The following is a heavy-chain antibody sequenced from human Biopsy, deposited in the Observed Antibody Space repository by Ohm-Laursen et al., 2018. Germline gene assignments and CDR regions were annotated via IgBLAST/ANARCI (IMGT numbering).Heavy chain of an antibody. Sequence: GTLSLTCLVSGGSMRSYYWSWLRQPPGKGLEWIGYIYYSGYTNYNPSLKSRVTISVDKPKNQFSLRLSSMTAADTAVYYCARIVDASMMTSLWFDPWGQGTLVIVSS. J-gene: IGHJ5*02. CDR3: ARIVDASMMTSLWFDP. D-gene: IGHD5-18*01. CDR2: IYYSGYT. CDR1: GGSMRSYY. V-gene: IGHV4-59*08.